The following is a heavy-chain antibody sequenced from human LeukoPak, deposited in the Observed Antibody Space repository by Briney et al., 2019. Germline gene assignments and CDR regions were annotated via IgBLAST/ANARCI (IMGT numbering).Heavy chain of an antibody. V-gene: IGHV4-59*01. CDR2: IYYNGST. CDR3: ARVEKDYDILTGYVFDY. D-gene: IGHD3-9*01. J-gene: IGHJ4*02. CDR1: GGTINRYF. Sequence: SETLSLTCTVSGGTINRYFWSWIRQPPGKGLEWIGYIYYNGSTNYNPSLKSRVTISIDTSKKQFSLKLSSVTAADTAVYYCARVEKDYDILTGYVFDYWGQGTLVTVSS.